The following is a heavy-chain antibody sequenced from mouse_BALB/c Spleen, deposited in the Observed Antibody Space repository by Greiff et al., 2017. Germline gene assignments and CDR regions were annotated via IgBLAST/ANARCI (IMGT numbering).Heavy chain of an antibody. CDR2: IWSGGST. V-gene: IGHV2-2*02. CDR1: GFSLTSYG. D-gene: IGHD4-1*01. J-gene: IGHJ3*01. Sequence: VQLQQSGPGLVQPSQSLSITCTVSGFSLTSYGVHWVRQSPGKGLEWLGVIWSGGSTDYNAAFISRLSISKDNSKSQVFFKMNSLQANDTAIYYCASPLWDAWFAYWGQGTLVTVSA. CDR3: ASPLWDAWFAY.